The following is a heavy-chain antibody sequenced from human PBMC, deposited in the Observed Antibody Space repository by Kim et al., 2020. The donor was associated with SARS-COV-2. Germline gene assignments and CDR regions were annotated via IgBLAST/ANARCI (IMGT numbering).Heavy chain of an antibody. Sequence: SYTNYSPSFQGHVTISADKSISTAYLQWSSLKASDTAMYYCARQAGAFDYWGQGTLVTVSS. CDR3: ARQAGAFDY. CDR2: SYT. V-gene: IGHV5-10-1*01. D-gene: IGHD1-26*01. J-gene: IGHJ4*02.